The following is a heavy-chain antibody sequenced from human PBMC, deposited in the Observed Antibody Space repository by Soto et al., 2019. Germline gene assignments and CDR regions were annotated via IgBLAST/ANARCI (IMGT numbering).Heavy chain of an antibody. CDR2: ISSSGSTI. Sequence: GGSLRLSCAASGFTFSSYEMNWVRQAPGKGLEWVSYISSSGSTIYYADSVKGRFTISRDNAKNSLYLQMNSLRAEDTAVYYCARVSAIRWFDPWGQGTLVTVSS. CDR1: GFTFSSYE. D-gene: IGHD2-21*02. CDR3: ARVSAIRWFDP. V-gene: IGHV3-48*03. J-gene: IGHJ5*02.